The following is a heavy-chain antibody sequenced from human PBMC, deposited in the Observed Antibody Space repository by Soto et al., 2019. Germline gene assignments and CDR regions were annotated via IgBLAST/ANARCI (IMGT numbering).Heavy chain of an antibody. D-gene: IGHD6-13*01. CDR1: GFTVSSNY. CDR3: ATRYSSSWYGDY. V-gene: IGHV3-66*01. CDR2: IYSGGST. Sequence: EVQLVESGGGLVQPGGSLRLSCAASGFTVSSNYMSWVRQAPGKGLEWVSVIYSGGSTYYADSVKGRFTISRDNSKNTLYLQMNSLRAEDTAVYYCATRYSSSWYGDYWGQGTLVPVSS. J-gene: IGHJ4*02.